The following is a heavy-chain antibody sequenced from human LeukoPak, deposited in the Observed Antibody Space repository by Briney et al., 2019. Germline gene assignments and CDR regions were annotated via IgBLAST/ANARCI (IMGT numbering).Heavy chain of an antibody. J-gene: IGHJ4*02. V-gene: IGHV4-59*01. CDR3: ARARMVTFFDE. CDR2: VYYTGST. D-gene: IGHD3-3*01. CDR1: GGSFSNYL. Sequence: SETLSLTCTVSGGSFSNYLWSWVRQPPGKGLEWIGFVYYTGSTSYNPSLRGRVVVSVDTSKNQFYLNLTSVTAADTAIYYCARARMVTFFDEWGQGTLVTVSS.